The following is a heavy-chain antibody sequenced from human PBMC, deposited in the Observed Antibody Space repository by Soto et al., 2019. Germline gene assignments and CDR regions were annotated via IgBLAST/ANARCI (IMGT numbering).Heavy chain of an antibody. J-gene: IGHJ6*02. D-gene: IGHD7-27*01. V-gene: IGHV4-30-4*08. CDR3: ARGRWGYYYGMDV. Sequence: PSETLSLTCTVSGGSFSSNNYYWSWIRQPPGKGLEWIGYIYYSGDTYYNTSLKSRVIISLDTSKSQFSLKLSSVTAADTAVYYCARGRWGYYYGMDVWGQGTTVTVSS. CDR2: IYYSGDT. CDR1: GGSFSSNNYY.